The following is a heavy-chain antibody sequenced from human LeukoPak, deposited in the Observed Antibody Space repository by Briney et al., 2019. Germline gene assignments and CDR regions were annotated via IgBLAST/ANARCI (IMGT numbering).Heavy chain of an antibody. V-gene: IGHV3-23*01. CDR1: GFTLTSYA. Sequence: GGSLRLSCAASGFTLTSYAMSWVRQAPGKGLQWVSLICGRGGNTYYADSVKGRFTISRDNSKNTLSLQMNSLRAEDTAVYYCAKGSGDSCFSPLDSWGQGTLVTVSS. CDR2: ICGRGGNT. D-gene: IGHD2-15*01. CDR3: AKGSGDSCFSPLDS. J-gene: IGHJ4*02.